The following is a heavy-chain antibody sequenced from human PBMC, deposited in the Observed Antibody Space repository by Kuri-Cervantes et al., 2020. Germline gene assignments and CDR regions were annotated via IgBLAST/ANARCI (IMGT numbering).Heavy chain of an antibody. J-gene: IGHJ1*01. D-gene: IGHD6-19*01. CDR2: IWYDGNDK. Sequence: GESLKISCAASGFTFSNHGMHWVRQAPGKGLEWVAVIWYDGNDKYYVDSVKGRFTISRDNSKNTLYLQMNSLRAEDTAAYYCGRGYSSGWYRTPEYVQHWGQGTLVTVSS. V-gene: IGHV3-33*08. CDR1: GFTFSNHG. CDR3: GRGYSSGWYRTPEYVQH.